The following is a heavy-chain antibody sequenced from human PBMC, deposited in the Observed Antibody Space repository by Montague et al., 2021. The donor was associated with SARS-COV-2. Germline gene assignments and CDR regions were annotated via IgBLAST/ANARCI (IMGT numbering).Heavy chain of an antibody. D-gene: IGHD1-1*01. CDR1: GYSISSGYC. V-gene: IGHV4-38-2*02. J-gene: IGHJ4*02. CDR3: AREVNVGTQPVDHFDN. CDR2: LCHSGGD. Sequence: SETLSLTCSVSGYSISSGYCWGWIRRPPGKGLEWIGSLCHSGGDFYDPSFQSRVTISVDMSKNLFSLKLNSVTAADTAMYFCAREVNVGTQPVDHFDNWGQGTLVTVSS.